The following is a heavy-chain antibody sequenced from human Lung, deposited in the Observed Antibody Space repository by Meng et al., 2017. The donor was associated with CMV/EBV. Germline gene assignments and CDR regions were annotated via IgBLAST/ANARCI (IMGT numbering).Heavy chain of an antibody. Sequence: GGSLRLXCVASGFSFSTYAVHWVRQAPDKGLEWLAVISFDGTNKYYGDSVKGRFTVSRDNSQNTLYLQINSLRTEDTAMYYCARGSKIYFGSEWYGPFGRHFYGLGVWXQGTTVTVSS. J-gene: IGHJ6*02. CDR2: ISFDGTNK. D-gene: IGHD3-3*01. CDR1: GFSFSTYA. CDR3: ARGSKIYFGSEWYGPFGRHFYGLGV. V-gene: IGHV3-30*01.